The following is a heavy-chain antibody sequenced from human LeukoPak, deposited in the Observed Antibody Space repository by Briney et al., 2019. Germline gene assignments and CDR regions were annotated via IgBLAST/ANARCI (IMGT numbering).Heavy chain of an antibody. V-gene: IGHV4-4*09. D-gene: IGHD4-17*01. CDR1: GGSISSYY. CDR3: ARLDYGERSGQFDY. J-gene: IGHJ4*02. Sequence: SETLSLTCTVSGGSISSYYWSWIRQPPGKGLEWIGYIYTSGSTNYNPSLKSRVTISVDTSKNQFSPKLSSVTAADTAVYYCARLDYGERSGQFDYWGQGTLVTVSS. CDR2: IYTSGST.